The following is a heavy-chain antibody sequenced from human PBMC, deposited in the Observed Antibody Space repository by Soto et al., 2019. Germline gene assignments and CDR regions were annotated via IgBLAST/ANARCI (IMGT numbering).Heavy chain of an antibody. CDR3: ARDRYPNYPPDAFDI. V-gene: IGHV3-33*01. J-gene: IGHJ3*02. CDR1: GFTLSSNG. Sequence: GGSLRLSCAASGFTLSSNGMHWVRHAPGKGLEWVAFIWYDGSDKYYAGSVKGRFTISRDNSKNTLYLQMNSLRAEDTAVYYCARDRYPNYPPDAFDIWGQGTLVTVSS. CDR2: IWYDGSDK. D-gene: IGHD4-4*01.